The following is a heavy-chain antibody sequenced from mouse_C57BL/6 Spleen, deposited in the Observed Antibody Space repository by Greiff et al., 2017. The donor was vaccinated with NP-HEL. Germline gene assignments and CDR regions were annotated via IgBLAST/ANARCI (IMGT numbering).Heavy chain of an antibody. CDR2: IYPGDGDT. V-gene: IGHV1-82*01. CDR1: GYAFSSSW. CDR3: SNWDRFAY. Sequence: QVQLQQSGPELVKPGASVKISCKASGYAFSSSWMNWVKQRPGQGLEWIGRIYPGDGDTNYNGKFKGKATLTADKSSSTAYMQLSSLTSEDSAVYFCSNWDRFAYWGQGTLVTVSA. J-gene: IGHJ3*01. D-gene: IGHD4-1*01.